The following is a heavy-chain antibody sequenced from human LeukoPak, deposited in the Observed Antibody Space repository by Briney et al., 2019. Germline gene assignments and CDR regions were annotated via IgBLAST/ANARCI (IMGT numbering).Heavy chain of an antibody. V-gene: IGHV3-7*01. J-gene: IGHJ6*02. CDR1: GFTFSSYW. CDR3: ARNDFWSGLGDYYYYYGMDV. Sequence: PGGSLRLSCTTSGFTFSSYWMNWVRQAPGKGLEWVANIKQDGSEKYYVGSLKGRFTISRDNGKNSLYLQMNSLRDEDTAVYYCARNDFWSGLGDYYYYYGMDVWGQGTTVTVSS. D-gene: IGHD3-3*01. CDR2: IKQDGSEK.